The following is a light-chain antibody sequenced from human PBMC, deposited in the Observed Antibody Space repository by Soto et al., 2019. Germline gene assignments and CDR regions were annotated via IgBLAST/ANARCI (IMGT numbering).Light chain of an antibody. J-gene: IGLJ1*01. CDR3: TSYTRSSTYV. Sequence: QSALTQPASVSGSPGQSITISCTGTSSDIGAYNYVSWYQQHPGKAPKLMIYDVNNRPSGVSNPFSGSKSGNTASLTISGLQAEDEADYFCTSYTRSSTYVFGTGTKLTVL. CDR2: DVN. V-gene: IGLV2-14*03. CDR1: SSDIGAYNY.